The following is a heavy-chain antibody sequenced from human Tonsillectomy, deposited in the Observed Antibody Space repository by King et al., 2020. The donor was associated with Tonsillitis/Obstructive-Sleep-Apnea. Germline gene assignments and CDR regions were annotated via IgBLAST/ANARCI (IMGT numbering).Heavy chain of an antibody. CDR3: ARVMGNGNCNGVRCRPFDY. CDR1: GGSSSGYY. V-gene: IGHV4-34*01. Sequence: HVQLQQWGAGLLKPSETLSLTCAVYGGSSSGYYWSWIRQPPGKGLEWIGEINHSGGTNYNPSLKSRVTISVDASKNQFSLKVDSVTAADTSVYYCARVMGNGNCNGVRCRPFDYWGQGTLVTVSS. D-gene: IGHD2-15*01. CDR2: INHSGGT. J-gene: IGHJ4*02.